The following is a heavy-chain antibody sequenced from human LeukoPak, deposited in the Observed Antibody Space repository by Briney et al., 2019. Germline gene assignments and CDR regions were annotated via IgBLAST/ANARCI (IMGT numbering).Heavy chain of an antibody. V-gene: IGHV4-59*01. CDR3: ARLLYYYDSSGYYYYFDY. CDR2: IYYSGST. D-gene: IGHD3-22*01. CDR1: GGSISSYY. J-gene: IGHJ4*02. Sequence: PSETLSLTCTVSGGSISSYYWSWIRQPPGKGLEWIGYIYYSGSTNYNPSLKSRVTISVDTSKNQFSLKLGSVTAADTAVYYCARLLYYYDSSGYYYYFDYWGQGTLVTVSS.